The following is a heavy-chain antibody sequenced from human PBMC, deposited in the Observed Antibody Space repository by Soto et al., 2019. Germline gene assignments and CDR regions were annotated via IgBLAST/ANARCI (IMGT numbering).Heavy chain of an antibody. D-gene: IGHD2-2*02. V-gene: IGHV3-21*01. J-gene: IGHJ6*02. CDR3: AREYTAWPLAYGLDV. Sequence: GGSLRLSCVGSGFTFSTYSINWVRQAPWKGLEWVSSISSRSDIYYADSVKGRFTISRDNAKNSVSLQMNSLRAEDTAVYYCAREYTAWPLAYGLDVWGQGTTVTVSS. CDR1: GFTFSTYS. CDR2: ISSRSDI.